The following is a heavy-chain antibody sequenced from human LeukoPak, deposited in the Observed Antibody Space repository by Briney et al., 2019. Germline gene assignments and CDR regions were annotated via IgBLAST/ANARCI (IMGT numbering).Heavy chain of an antibody. J-gene: IGHJ4*02. D-gene: IGHD3-10*01. CDR1: GYTFTSYD. CDR3: ARGRIVWFGELSDSDY. Sequence: ASVKVSCKASGYTFTSYDINWVRQATGQGLEWMGWMNPNSGNTGYAQKFQGRVTMTRNTSISTAYMELSSLRSEDTAVYYCARGRIVWFGELSDSDYWGQGTLVTVSS. V-gene: IGHV1-8*01. CDR2: MNPNSGNT.